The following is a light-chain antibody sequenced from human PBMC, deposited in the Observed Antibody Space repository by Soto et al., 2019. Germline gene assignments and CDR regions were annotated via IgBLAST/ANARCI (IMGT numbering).Light chain of an antibody. CDR1: QSVLYSSNNKNY. CDR3: QQYYSTPVT. Sequence: DIVMTQSRDSLSVSLGERATINCKSSQSVLYSSNNKNYLAWYHQKPGQPPKLLIYWASTRESGVPDRFSGSGSGTDFTLTISSLQAEDVAVYYCQQYYSTPVTFGGGTKVEIK. CDR2: WAS. V-gene: IGKV4-1*01. J-gene: IGKJ4*01.